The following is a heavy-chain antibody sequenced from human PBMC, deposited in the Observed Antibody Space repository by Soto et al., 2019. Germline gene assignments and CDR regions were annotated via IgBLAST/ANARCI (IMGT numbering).Heavy chain of an antibody. CDR2: IYYSGST. Sequence: SETLSLTCTVSGGSISSYYWSWIRQPPGKGLEWIGYIYYSGSTNYNPSLKSRVTISVDTSKNQFSLKLSSVTAADTAVYYCARVRLVRTYYYGMDVWGQGTTVTVSS. CDR3: ARVRLVRTYYYGMDV. CDR1: GGSISSYY. J-gene: IGHJ6*02. D-gene: IGHD6-6*01. V-gene: IGHV4-59*01.